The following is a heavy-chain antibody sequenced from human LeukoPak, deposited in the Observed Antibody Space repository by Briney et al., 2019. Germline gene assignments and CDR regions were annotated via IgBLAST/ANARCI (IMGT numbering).Heavy chain of an antibody. Sequence: ASVKVSCKASGYTFTGYYMHWVRQAPGQGLEWMGWINPNSGGTNHAQKFQGRVTMTRDTSISTAYMELSRLRSDDTAVYYCARFTPGYCSSTSCYPPPTTRYGMDVWGQGTTVTVSS. CDR2: INPNSGGT. CDR3: ARFTPGYCSSTSCYPPPTTRYGMDV. J-gene: IGHJ6*02. D-gene: IGHD2-2*01. V-gene: IGHV1-2*02. CDR1: GYTFTGYY.